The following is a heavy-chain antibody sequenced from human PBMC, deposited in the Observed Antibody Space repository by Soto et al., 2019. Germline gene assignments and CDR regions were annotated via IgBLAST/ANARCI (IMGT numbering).Heavy chain of an antibody. CDR2: INSDGSST. CDR1: GVTFSSYW. Sequence: PGGSLRLSYAASGVTFSSYWVHWVRQAPGKGLVWVSRINSDGSSTSYADSVKGRFTISRDNAKSTLYLQMNSLRAEDTAVYYCARGFDALDIWGQGTMVTVSS. V-gene: IGHV3-74*01. J-gene: IGHJ3*02. CDR3: ARGFDALDI.